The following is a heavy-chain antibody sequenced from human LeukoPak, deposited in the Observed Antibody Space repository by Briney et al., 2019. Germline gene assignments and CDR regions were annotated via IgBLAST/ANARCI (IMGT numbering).Heavy chain of an antibody. CDR1: GDSVSSNSAA. V-gene: IGHV6-1*01. CDR3: ARDIALEEYSGYDSYYYYGMDV. J-gene: IGHJ6*02. Sequence: SQTLSLTCAISGDSVSSNSAARNWIRQSPSRGLEWLGMTYYRSKWYNDYAVSVKSRITINPDTSKNQFSLQLNSVTPEDTAVYYCARDIALEEYSGYDSYYYYGMDVWGQGTTVTVSS. CDR2: TYYRSKWYN. D-gene: IGHD5-12*01.